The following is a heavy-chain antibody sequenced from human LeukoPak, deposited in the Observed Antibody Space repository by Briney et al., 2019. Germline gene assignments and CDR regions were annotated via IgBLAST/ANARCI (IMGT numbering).Heavy chain of an antibody. Sequence: SETLSLTCTVSGGSISSGGYYWSWIRQPPGKGLEWLGYIYHSESTYYNPSLKSRVTISVGRSKNQFSLKLSSVTAADTAVYYCARDHRLTGGWYFDLWGRGTLVTVSS. D-gene: IGHD7-27*01. CDR3: ARDHRLTGGWYFDL. CDR2: IYHSEST. V-gene: IGHV4-30-2*01. CDR1: GGSISSGGYY. J-gene: IGHJ2*01.